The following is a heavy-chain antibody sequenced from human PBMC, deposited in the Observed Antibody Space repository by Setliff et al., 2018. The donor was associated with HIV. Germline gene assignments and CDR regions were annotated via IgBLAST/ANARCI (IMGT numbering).Heavy chain of an antibody. CDR2: IFYNGDT. D-gene: IGHD3-3*01. CDR1: GASIRGFY. J-gene: IGHJ4*02. V-gene: IGHV4-59*08. CDR3: ARQVSIPGVAVTPLDY. Sequence: PSETLSLTCTVSGASIRGFYWTWVRQSPGKGLEWIGHIFYNGDTTYNPSLKSRLTMSVDTSNRQFSLKLTSVTAADGAVYYCARQVSIPGVAVTPLDYWGQGSQVTVSS.